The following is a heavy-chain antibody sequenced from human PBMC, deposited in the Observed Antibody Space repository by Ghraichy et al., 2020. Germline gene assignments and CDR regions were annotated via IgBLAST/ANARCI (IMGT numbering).Heavy chain of an antibody. J-gene: IGHJ4*02. V-gene: IGHV3-48*03. CDR2: ISSSGSTI. Sequence: GGSLRLSCAASGFTFSSYEMNWVRQAPGKGLEWVSYISSSGSTIYYADSVKGRFTISRDNAKNSLYLQMNSLRAEDTAVYYCAREWELLGADYWGQGTLVTVAS. CDR1: GFTFSSYE. D-gene: IGHD1-26*01. CDR3: AREWELLGADY.